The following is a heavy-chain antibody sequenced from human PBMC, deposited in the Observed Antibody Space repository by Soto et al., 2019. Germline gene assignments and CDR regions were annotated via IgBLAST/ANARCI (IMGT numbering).Heavy chain of an antibody. Sequence: HGDSLKISCKCSGYNFAGYWIAWVLQMPGKGLELMGIIYPSDSDTRYRPSFQGQVAISADKSISSAYLQWSSLRASDTAMYYCARGGVSTRTFDYWGQGTPVTVSS. CDR2: IYPSDSDT. J-gene: IGHJ4*02. D-gene: IGHD3-3*01. V-gene: IGHV5-51*01. CDR3: ARGGVSTRTFDY. CDR1: GYNFAGYW.